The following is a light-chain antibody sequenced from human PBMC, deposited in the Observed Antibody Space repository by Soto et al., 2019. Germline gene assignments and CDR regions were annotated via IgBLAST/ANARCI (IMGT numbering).Light chain of an antibody. Sequence: DIQLTQSPYFLSASVGDRVTITCRASQGISSYLAWYQQKPGKAPKLLISAASTLQSGVPSRFSGSGSGTEFTLTISSLQPEDFATYYCQQLNNYPRTFGQGTKVEIK. V-gene: IGKV1-9*01. J-gene: IGKJ1*01. CDR1: QGISSY. CDR2: AAS. CDR3: QQLNNYPRT.